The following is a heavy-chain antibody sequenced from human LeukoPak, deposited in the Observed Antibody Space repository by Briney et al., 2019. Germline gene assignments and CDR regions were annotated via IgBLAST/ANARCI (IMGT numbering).Heavy chain of an antibody. CDR1: GGSISSYY. CDR3: ARGYYYDTRNAFDI. J-gene: IGHJ3*02. D-gene: IGHD3-22*01. CDR2: IQTSGST. Sequence: SETLSLTCTVSGGSISSYYWSWIRQPAGEGLEWIGRIQTSGSTNYIPSLKSRVTISVDKSKNQFSLKLSSVTAADTAVYYCARGYYYDTRNAFDIWGQGTMVTVSS. V-gene: IGHV4-4*07.